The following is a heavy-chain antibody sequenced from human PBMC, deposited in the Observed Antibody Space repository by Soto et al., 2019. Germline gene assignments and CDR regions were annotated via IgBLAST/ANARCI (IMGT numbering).Heavy chain of an antibody. Sequence: SVKAACKASVSTLTCSDMHSGRQAPGQGLEWMGWINPKSGATNYAQNFQGRVTMTRDTSISKAYMELRRLRSDDTAVYYCARDRGYFSSNGGWNFDHWGHGTVATV. V-gene: IGHV1-2*02. CDR1: VSTLTCSD. D-gene: IGHD2-2*01. J-gene: IGHJ4*01. CDR3: ARDRGYFSSNGGWNFDH. CDR2: INPKSGAT.